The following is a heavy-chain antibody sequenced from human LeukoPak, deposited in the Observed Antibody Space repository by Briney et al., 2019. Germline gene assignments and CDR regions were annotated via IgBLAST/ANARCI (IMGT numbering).Heavy chain of an antibody. J-gene: IGHJ4*02. CDR1: GLTFSSYG. Sequence: GGSLRLSCAASGLTFSSYGMHWVRQAPGKGLEWVAVISYDGSNKYYADSVKGRFTISRDNSKNTLYLQMNSLRAEDTAVYYCAKEEDYGDYTDYWGQGTLVTVSS. CDR2: ISYDGSNK. D-gene: IGHD4-17*01. V-gene: IGHV3-30*18. CDR3: AKEEDYGDYTDY.